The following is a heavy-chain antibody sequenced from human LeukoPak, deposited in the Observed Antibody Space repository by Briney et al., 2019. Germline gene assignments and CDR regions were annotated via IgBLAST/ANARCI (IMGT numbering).Heavy chain of an antibody. CDR2: ISWNSGNI. CDR3: TKDMSYKGTWGSYPDS. Sequence: GGSLRLSCAASGFTFDDYAMHWVRQAPGKGLEWVSGISWNSGNIGYADSVKGRFTISRDNAKNSLYLQMNSLRAEDTALYYCTKDMSYKGTWGSYPDSWGQGTLVTASS. V-gene: IGHV3-9*01. J-gene: IGHJ4*02. D-gene: IGHD3-16*02. CDR1: GFTFDDYA.